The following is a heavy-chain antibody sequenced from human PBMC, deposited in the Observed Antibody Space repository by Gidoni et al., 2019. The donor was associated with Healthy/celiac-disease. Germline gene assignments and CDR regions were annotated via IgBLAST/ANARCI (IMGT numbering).Heavy chain of an antibody. D-gene: IGHD4-17*01. J-gene: IGHJ2*01. V-gene: IGHV4-38-2*01. Sequence: QVQLQESGPGLVKPSETLSLTCAVSGYSTSSGYYWGWIRQPPGKGLEWIGSIYHGGSTYYNPSLKSRVTISVDTSKNQFSLKLSSVTAADTAVYYCARQIGNGDYVTGYFDLWGRGTLVTVSS. CDR3: ARQIGNGDYVTGYFDL. CDR1: GYSTSSGYY. CDR2: IYHGGST.